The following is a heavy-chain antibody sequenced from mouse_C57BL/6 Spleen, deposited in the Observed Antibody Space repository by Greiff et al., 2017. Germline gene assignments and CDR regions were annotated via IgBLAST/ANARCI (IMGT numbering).Heavy chain of an antibody. D-gene: IGHD3-2*02. CDR2: ISYSGST. J-gene: IGHJ2*01. CDR3: ARYGSSGYEYYFDY. CDR1: GYSITSDY. Sequence: VHVKQSGPGLAKPSQTLSLTCSVTGYSITSDYWNWIRKFPGNKLEYMGYISYSGSTYYNPSLKSRISITRDTSKNQYYLQLNSVTTEDTATYYCARYGSSGYEYYFDYWGQGTTLTVSS. V-gene: IGHV3-8*01.